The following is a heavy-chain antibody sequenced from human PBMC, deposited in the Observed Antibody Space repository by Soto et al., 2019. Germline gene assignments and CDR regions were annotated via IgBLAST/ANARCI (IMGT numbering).Heavy chain of an antibody. D-gene: IGHD3-16*01. V-gene: IGHV3-48*02. CDR2: ISYSSSTI. CDR1: GLTFSSYS. Sequence: GGSLRLSCAASGLTFSSYSMNWVRQAPGKGLEWVSYISYSSSTIYYADSVKGRFTISRDNAKNSLYLQMNSLRDEDTAVYYCAGALITPYGMDVWGQGTTVTVSS. CDR3: AGALITPYGMDV. J-gene: IGHJ6*02.